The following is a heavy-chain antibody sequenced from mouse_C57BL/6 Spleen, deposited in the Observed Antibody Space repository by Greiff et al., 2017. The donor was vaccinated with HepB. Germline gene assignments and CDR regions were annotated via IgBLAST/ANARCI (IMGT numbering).Heavy chain of an antibody. J-gene: IGHJ4*01. CDR3: ARRNGDAMDY. CDR2: ISSGSSTI. CDR1: GFTFSDYG. V-gene: IGHV5-17*01. Sequence: EVKVVESGGGLVKPGGSLKLSCAASGFTFSDYGMHWVRQAPEKGLEWVAYISSGSSTIYYADTVKGRFTISRDNAKNTLFLQMTSLRSEDTAMYYCARRNGDAMDYWGQGTSVTVSS.